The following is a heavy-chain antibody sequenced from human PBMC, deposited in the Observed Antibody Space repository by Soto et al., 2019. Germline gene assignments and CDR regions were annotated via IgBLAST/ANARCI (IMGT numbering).Heavy chain of an antibody. D-gene: IGHD4-17*01. Sequence: EVQLVESGGGLAQPGGSLRLSCAASGFNFSIYWMHWVRQAPGKGLVWVSRINSDGSHTDYADSVKGRFTISRDNANNTLYLQINSLGAEDTAVFYGARGGAYGDYRSAYWGQGTLVTVAS. CDR2: INSDGSHT. V-gene: IGHV3-74*01. J-gene: IGHJ4*02. CDR3: ARGGAYGDYRSAY. CDR1: GFNFSIYW.